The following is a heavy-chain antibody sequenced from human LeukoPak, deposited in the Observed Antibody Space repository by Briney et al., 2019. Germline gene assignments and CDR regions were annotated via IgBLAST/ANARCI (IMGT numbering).Heavy chain of an antibody. CDR3: AAGVDVLYYGMDV. V-gene: IGHV4-34*01. CDR2: INHSGST. Sequence: SETLSLTCAVYGGSFSGYYWSWIRQPPGKGLEWIGEINHSGSTNYNPSLKSRVTISVDTSKNQFSLKLSSVTAADTAVYYCAAGVDVLYYGMDVWGQGTTVTASS. CDR1: GGSFSGYY. D-gene: IGHD5/OR15-5a*01. J-gene: IGHJ6*02.